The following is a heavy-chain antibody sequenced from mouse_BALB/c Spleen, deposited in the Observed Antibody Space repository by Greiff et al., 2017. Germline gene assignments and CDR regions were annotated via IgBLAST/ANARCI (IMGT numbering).Heavy chain of an antibody. CDR2: IHYSGST. J-gene: IGHJ1*01. CDR1: GYSITSGYS. Sequence: EVQLQESGPDLVKPSQSLSLSCTVTGYSITSGYSWYLIRQPPGNQLEWTCYIHYSGSTNYNPSLKSRISTSRDTSKNQFLQQLNSVTTEDTAKYYCARECICYGSRRGYFDGWGAGTTVTVSS. CDR3: ARECICYGSRRGYFDG. D-gene: IGHD1-1*01. V-gene: IGHV3-1*02.